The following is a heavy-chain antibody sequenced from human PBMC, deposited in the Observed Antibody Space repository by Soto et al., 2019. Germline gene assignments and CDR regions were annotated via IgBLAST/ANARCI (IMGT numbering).Heavy chain of an antibody. CDR1: GGTFSSYA. CDR3: ARHPGGRGYYYGMDV. D-gene: IGHD2-15*01. J-gene: IGHJ6*02. V-gene: IGHV1-69*12. Sequence: QVQLVQSGAEVKKPGSSVKVSCKASGGTFSSYAISWVRQAPGQGLEWMGGIIPIFGTANYAQKFQGRVTITAVEATSTAYMELSRLRSEDTAVYYCARHPGGRGYYYGMDVWGQGTTVTVSS. CDR2: IIPIFGTA.